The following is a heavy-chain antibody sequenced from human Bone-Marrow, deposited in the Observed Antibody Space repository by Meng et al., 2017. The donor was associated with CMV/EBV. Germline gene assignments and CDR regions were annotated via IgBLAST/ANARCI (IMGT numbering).Heavy chain of an antibody. Sequence: GGSLRLSCAASGFTVSSNYMSWVRQAPGKGLEWVSVIYSGGSTYYADSVKGRFTISRDNSKNTLYLQMNSLRAEDTAVYYCARDGAIAAAGTGDYWGQGTLVTVSS. D-gene: IGHD6-13*01. CDR3: ARDGAIAAAGTGDY. CDR2: IYSGGST. CDR1: GFTVSSNY. J-gene: IGHJ4*02. V-gene: IGHV3-66*02.